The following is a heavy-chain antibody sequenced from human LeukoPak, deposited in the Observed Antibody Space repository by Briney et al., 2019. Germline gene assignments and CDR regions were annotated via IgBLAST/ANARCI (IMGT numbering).Heavy chain of an antibody. D-gene: IGHD2-21*02. CDR1: GFTFDDYG. Sequence: GGSLRLSCAASGFTFDDYGMSWVRQAPGKGLEWVSSISGSGDSTFYADSVKGRFSISRDNSKNTLYLQVNGLRTEDTAVYYCAKDRLLNCRGDCYIFDYWGRGTVVTVSS. J-gene: IGHJ4*02. CDR2: ISGSGDST. V-gene: IGHV3-23*01. CDR3: AKDRLLNCRGDCYIFDY.